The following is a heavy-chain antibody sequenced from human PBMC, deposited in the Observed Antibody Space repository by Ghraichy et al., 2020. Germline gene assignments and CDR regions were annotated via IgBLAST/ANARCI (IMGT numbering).Heavy chain of an antibody. CDR2: INSDGSST. V-gene: IGHV3-74*01. J-gene: IGHJ4*02. D-gene: IGHD6-13*01. Sequence: GGSLRLSCAASGFTFSSYWMHWVRQAPGKGLVWVSRINSDGSSTSYADSVKGRFTISRDNAKNTLYLQMNSLRAEDTAVYYCVALGVAAAGRLPSGNRYDYWGQGTLVTVSS. CDR1: GFTFSSYW. CDR3: VALGVAAAGRLPSGNRYDY.